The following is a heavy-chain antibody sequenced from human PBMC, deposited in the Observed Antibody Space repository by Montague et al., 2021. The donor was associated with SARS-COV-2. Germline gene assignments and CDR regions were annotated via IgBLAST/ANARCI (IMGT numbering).Heavy chain of an antibody. J-gene: IGHJ6*02. CDR2: INHSGST. V-gene: IGHV4-34*01. Sequence: SETLSLTCAVYGGSLSGYYWSWIRQPPGKGLEWIGEINHSGSTNYNPSLKSRVNISLDTSKNQFSLKLSSVTAADTAVYYCARGRRRYNWRDETSYYYGMDVWGQGTTVTVSS. CDR1: GGSLSGYY. CDR3: ARGRRRYNWRDETSYYYGMDV. D-gene: IGHD1-20*01.